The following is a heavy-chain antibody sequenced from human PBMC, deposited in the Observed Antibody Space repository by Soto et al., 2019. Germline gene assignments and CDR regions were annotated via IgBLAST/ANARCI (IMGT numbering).Heavy chain of an antibody. CDR3: AIVVVPAAITGWDYYYYGMDV. CDR2: IDPSDSYT. D-gene: IGHD2-2*02. J-gene: IGHJ6*02. CDR1: GYSFTSYW. Sequence: PGEPLKISCKGSGYSFTSYWISWVRQMPGKGLEWMGRIDPSDSYTNYSPSFQGHVTISADKSISTAYLQWSSLKASDTAMYYCAIVVVPAAITGWDYYYYGMDVWGQGTTVTVSS. V-gene: IGHV5-10-1*01.